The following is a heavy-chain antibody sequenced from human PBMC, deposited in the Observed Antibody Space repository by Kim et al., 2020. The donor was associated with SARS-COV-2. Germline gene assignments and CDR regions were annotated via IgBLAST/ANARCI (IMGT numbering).Heavy chain of an antibody. V-gene: IGHV3-21*01. CDR2: ISSSSSYI. CDR3: ARDSPYYYGSGSYYNEYYFDY. Sequence: GGSLRLSCAASGFTFSSYSMNWVRQAPGKGLEWVSSISSSSSYIYYADSVKGRFTISRDNAKNSLYLQMNSLRAEDTAVYYCARDSPYYYGSGSYYNEYYFDYWGQGTLVTVSS. J-gene: IGHJ4*02. CDR1: GFTFSSYS. D-gene: IGHD3-10*01.